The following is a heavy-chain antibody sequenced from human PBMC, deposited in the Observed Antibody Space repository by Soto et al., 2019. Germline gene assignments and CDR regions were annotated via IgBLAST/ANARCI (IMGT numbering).Heavy chain of an antibody. J-gene: IGHJ6*02. CDR2: IFSDNER. D-gene: IGHD3-9*01. CDR3: ARMKVDSYQFYYAMDV. Sequence: SVPTLVNPTETLTLTCTFSGFSRTTGKMGVSWIRQPPGRALEWLAHIFSDNERSYSTSLQGRLTISKDASGSQVVLSMTNVDPVDTATYYCARMKVDSYQFYYAMDVWGQGTTVTVSS. V-gene: IGHV2-26*01. CDR1: GFSRTTGKMG.